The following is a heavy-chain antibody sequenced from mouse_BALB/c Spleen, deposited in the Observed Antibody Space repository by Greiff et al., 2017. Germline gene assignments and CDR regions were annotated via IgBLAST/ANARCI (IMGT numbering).Heavy chain of an antibody. CDR1: GFAFSSYD. Sequence: DVQLVESGGGLVKPGGSLKLSCAASGFAFSSYDMSWVRQTPEKRLEWVAYISSGGGSTYYPDTVKGRFTISRDNAKNTLYLQMSSLKSEDTAMYYCARPPYYGSSYVGTYWGQGTLVTVSA. CDR2: ISSGGGST. J-gene: IGHJ3*01. CDR3: ARPPYYGSSYVGTY. V-gene: IGHV5-12-1*01. D-gene: IGHD1-1*01.